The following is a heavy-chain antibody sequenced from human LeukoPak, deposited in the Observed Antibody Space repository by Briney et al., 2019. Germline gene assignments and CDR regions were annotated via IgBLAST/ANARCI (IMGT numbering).Heavy chain of an antibody. CDR2: MNPNSGNT. D-gene: IGHD3-3*01. CDR3: ARGPTYDLWSGDSYSYYYMDV. J-gene: IGHJ6*03. CDR1: GYTFTNYD. V-gene: IGHV1-8*01. Sequence: ASVKVSCKASGYTFTNYDINWVRQAPGQGLEWMGWMNPNSGNTGSAQKFQGRVMMTRDISISTAYMELSSLRSEDTAVYYCARGPTYDLWSGDSYSYYYMDVWGKGTTVAVSS.